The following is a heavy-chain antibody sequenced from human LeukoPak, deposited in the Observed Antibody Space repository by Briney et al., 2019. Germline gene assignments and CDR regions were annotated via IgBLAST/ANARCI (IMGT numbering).Heavy chain of an antibody. Sequence: PSETLSLTCTVSDDSFSTAYWSWIRQSPGKGLEWIAYMHYSGNTKYNSSLKSRATISLDTSKNQFSLKLTSVTAADTAVYYCGRLIRQGYYAMDVWGQGTMVTVSS. J-gene: IGHJ6*02. CDR3: GRLIRQGYYAMDV. V-gene: IGHV4-59*01. CDR1: DDSFSTAY. CDR2: MHYSGNT.